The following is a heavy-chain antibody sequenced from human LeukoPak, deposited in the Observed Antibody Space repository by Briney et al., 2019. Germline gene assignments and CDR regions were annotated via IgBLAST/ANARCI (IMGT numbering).Heavy chain of an antibody. V-gene: IGHV3-23*01. CDR3: VQGGQLGY. CDR2: ISGSGGST. D-gene: IGHD6-6*01. Sequence: GGSLRLSCAASGFTFSSYAMSWVRQAPGKGLEWVSAISGSGGSTYYADSVKGRFTISRDNSKNTLYLHMNSLRVEDTAIYYCVQGGQLGYWGQGTLVTVSS. J-gene: IGHJ4*02. CDR1: GFTFSSYA.